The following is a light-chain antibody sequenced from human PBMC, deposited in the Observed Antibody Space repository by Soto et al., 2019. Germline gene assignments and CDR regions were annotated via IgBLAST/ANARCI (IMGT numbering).Light chain of an antibody. CDR3: TSYTSSSTLEV. V-gene: IGLV2-14*01. J-gene: IGLJ2*01. CDR2: DVS. CDR1: SSDVGGYNY. Sequence: QSVLTQPASVSGSPGQSITISCTGTSSDVGGYNYVSWYQQHPGKAPKLMIYDVSYRPSGVSNRFSGSKSGNTASLTISGLQDEDEADYYCTSYTSSSTLEVFGGGTKLTVL.